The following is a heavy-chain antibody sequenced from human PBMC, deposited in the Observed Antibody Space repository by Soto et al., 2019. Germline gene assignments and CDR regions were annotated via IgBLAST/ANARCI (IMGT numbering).Heavy chain of an antibody. Sequence: SETLSLTCAVSGYSISSGYYWGWIRQPPGKGLEWIGSIYHSGSTYYNPSLKSRVTISVDTSKNQFSLKLSSVTAAETAVYYCARECIAVAGTNSDYWGQGTLVTVS. J-gene: IGHJ4*02. CDR2: IYHSGST. CDR1: GYSISSGYY. CDR3: ARECIAVAGTNSDY. V-gene: IGHV4-38-2*02. D-gene: IGHD6-19*01.